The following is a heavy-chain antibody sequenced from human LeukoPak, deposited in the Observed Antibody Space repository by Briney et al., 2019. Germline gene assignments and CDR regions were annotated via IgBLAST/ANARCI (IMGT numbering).Heavy chain of an antibody. CDR1: GGSISSSSYY. Sequence: PSETLSLTCTVSGGSISSSSYYWGWIRQPPGKGLEWIGSIYYSGSTYYNPSLKSRVTISVDTSKNQFPLKLSSVTAADTAVYYCATAAGPPPGPYYFDYWGQGTLVTVSS. CDR3: ATAAGPPPGPYYFDY. V-gene: IGHV4-39*01. CDR2: IYYSGST. J-gene: IGHJ4*02. D-gene: IGHD6-13*01.